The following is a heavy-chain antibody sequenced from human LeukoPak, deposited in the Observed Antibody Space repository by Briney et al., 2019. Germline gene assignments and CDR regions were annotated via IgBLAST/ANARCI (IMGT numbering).Heavy chain of an antibody. V-gene: IGHV4-39*01. D-gene: IGHD1-14*01. Sequence: SETLSLTCTVSGGSISSNSFYWGWIRQPPGKGLEWIGSIYYSGNTYYNPSLKSRVTISVDTSKNQFTLKLSSVTAADTAVYYCARLNQGNRFDYWGQGTLVTVFS. J-gene: IGHJ4*02. CDR1: GGSISSNSFY. CDR2: IYYSGNT. CDR3: ARLNQGNRFDY.